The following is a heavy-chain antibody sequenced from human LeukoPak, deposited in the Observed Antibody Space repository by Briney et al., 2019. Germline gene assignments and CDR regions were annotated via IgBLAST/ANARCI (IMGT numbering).Heavy chain of an antibody. V-gene: IGHV3-23*01. J-gene: IGHJ4*02. Sequence: GGSLRLSCAASGFTFNSFAMNWVRQAPGKGLEWVSSISGSDGSSHYADFVKGRFTISRDNSKNTLHLQMNSLRAEDTAVYYCAKSLGVGGYTRYKGFDHWGQGTLVTVSS. D-gene: IGHD3-16*02. CDR1: GFTFNSFA. CDR3: AKSLGVGGYTRYKGFDH. CDR2: ISGSDGSS.